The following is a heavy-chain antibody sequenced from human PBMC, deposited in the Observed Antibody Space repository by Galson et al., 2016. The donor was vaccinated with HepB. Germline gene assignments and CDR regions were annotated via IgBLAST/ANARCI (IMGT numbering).Heavy chain of an antibody. CDR3: AREGTWNYGEYYFGLDV. CDR2: ISPTSKTV. Sequence: SLRLSCAASGFLFNTYSFNWVRQAPGKGLEWVSYISPTSKTVHYADSVRGRFTISSDTGNNSLYLEMKGLRDEDTAVYYCAREGTWNYGEYYFGLDVWGLGTPVSVSS. D-gene: IGHD1-7*01. J-gene: IGHJ6*02. CDR1: GFLFNTYS. V-gene: IGHV3-48*02.